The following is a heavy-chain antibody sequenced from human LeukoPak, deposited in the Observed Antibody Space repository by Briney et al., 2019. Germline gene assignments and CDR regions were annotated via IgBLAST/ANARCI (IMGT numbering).Heavy chain of an antibody. J-gene: IGHJ5*02. V-gene: IGHV5-51*01. CDR2: IYPGDSDT. CDR3: ARGPCSSTSCYNDWFDP. D-gene: IGHD2-2*02. Sequence: GESLKISCKGSGYSFTSYWIGWVRQMPGKGLEWTGIIYPGDSDTRYSPSFQGQVTISADKSISTAYLQWSSLKASDTAMYYCARGPCSSTSCYNDWFDPWGQGTLVTVSS. CDR1: GYSFTSYW.